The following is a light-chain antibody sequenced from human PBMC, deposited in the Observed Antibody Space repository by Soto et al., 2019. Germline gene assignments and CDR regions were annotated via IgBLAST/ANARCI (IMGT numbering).Light chain of an antibody. J-gene: IGLJ3*02. CDR2: DTS. V-gene: IGLV7-46*01. Sequence: QAVVTQEPSLTVSPGGTVTLTCGSITGVVTIGHHPHWFQQKHGQAPMTLIYDTSNTHSWTPARFSGSLLGGKAALTLSGAQLDDEAEYYCFLSYSDAVVFGGGTKLTVL. CDR3: FLSYSDAVV. CDR1: TGVVTIGHH.